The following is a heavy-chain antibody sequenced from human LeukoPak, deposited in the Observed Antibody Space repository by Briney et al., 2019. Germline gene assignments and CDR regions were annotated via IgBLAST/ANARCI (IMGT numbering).Heavy chain of an antibody. V-gene: IGHV3-21*01. CDR3: ARSNYYAATLGFDY. Sequence: GGSLRLSCEASGFTFNTYSMNWARQAPGKGLEWVSSIDSSGGYMFYADSVKGRFIISRDNAKNSLYLQMNSLRAEDTAVYYCARSNYYAATLGFDYWGQGTLVTVSS. J-gene: IGHJ4*02. CDR2: IDSSGGYM. D-gene: IGHD3-10*01. CDR1: GFTFNTYS.